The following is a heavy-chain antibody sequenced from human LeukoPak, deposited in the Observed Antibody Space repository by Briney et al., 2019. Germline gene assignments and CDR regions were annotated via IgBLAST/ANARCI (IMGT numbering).Heavy chain of an antibody. D-gene: IGHD2-2*03. V-gene: IGHV3-7*01. CDR2: IRQDGSEK. Sequence: GSLRLSCAASGFTFSSYWMSWVRQAPGKGLEWVANIRQDGSEKYYVDSVKGRFTISRDNAKNSLYLQMNSLRAEDTAVYYCARDGSHYAFDIWGQGTMVTVAS. CDR1: GFTFSSYW. J-gene: IGHJ3*02. CDR3: ARDGSHYAFDI.